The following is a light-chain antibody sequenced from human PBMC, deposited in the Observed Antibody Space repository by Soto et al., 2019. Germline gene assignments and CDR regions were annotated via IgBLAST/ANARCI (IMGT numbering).Light chain of an antibody. V-gene: IGKV1-5*03. CDR2: KAS. CDR1: QSINRW. J-gene: IGKJ2*01. CDR3: QQFDSSPYT. Sequence: DIQMTQSPSTLSASVGDRVTITCRASQSINRWLAWYQQKPGKAPNLLIYKASTLESGVPSRFSGSGSGTEFALTISSLQADDFATYYCQQFDSSPYTFGQGTKLEIK.